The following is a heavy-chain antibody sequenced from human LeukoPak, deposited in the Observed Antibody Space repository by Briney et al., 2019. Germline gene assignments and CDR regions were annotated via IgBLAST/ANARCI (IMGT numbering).Heavy chain of an antibody. Sequence: GGSLRLSCAASGFIFSSYSMNWVRQAPGEGLEWVSSISSTSRYIYYADSVKGRFTISRDNVKNSLYLQMNSLRAEDTAVYYCAKSQGDYYDIGGYEVPNCFDPWGQGTLVTVSS. J-gene: IGHJ5*02. V-gene: IGHV3-21*06. CDR1: GFIFSSYS. CDR2: ISSTSRYI. CDR3: AKSQGDYYDIGGYEVPNCFDP. D-gene: IGHD3-22*01.